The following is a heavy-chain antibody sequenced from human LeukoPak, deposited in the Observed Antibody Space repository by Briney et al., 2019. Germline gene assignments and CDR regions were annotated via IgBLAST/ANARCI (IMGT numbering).Heavy chain of an antibody. CDR1: GYTFTGYY. V-gene: IGHV1-2*02. J-gene: IGHJ4*01. D-gene: IGHD4-17*01. CDR3: ARGDGDYVGNDY. CDR2: INPNTGGT. Sequence: GASVKVSCKASGYTFTGYYMHWVRQAPGQGFEWMGWINPNTGGTHYAQNFQGRVTMTRDTSISTAYTAFSRLKSDDTAVYFCARGDGDYVGNDYWGHGTLVTVSS.